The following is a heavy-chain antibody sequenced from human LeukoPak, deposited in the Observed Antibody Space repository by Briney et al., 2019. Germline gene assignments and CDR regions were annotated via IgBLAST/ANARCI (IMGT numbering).Heavy chain of an antibody. Sequence: ASVKVSCKASRYTFTGYYMHWVRQAPGQGLEWMGWINPNSGGANYAQKFQGRVTMTRDTSISTAYMELSRLRSDDTAVYYCARDQVYDYVWGSYRSNWFDPWGQGTLVTVSS. CDR1: RYTFTGYY. CDR2: INPNSGGA. V-gene: IGHV1-2*02. D-gene: IGHD3-16*02. J-gene: IGHJ5*02. CDR3: ARDQVYDYVWGSYRSNWFDP.